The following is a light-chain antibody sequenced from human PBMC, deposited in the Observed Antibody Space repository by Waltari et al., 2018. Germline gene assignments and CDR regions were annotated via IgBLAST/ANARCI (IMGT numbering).Light chain of an antibody. CDR1: QDVSTW. Sequence: DIQMTQSPSSVSASIGDRVTISCRASQDVSTWVAWYQKKPGKAPNLLIPAASSLQSGVPSRFSGSGSGTDFTLTISGLQPEDFTIYFCQQTDSFPLTFGGGTKVELK. CDR3: QQTDSFPLT. V-gene: IGKV1-12*01. CDR2: AAS. J-gene: IGKJ4*01.